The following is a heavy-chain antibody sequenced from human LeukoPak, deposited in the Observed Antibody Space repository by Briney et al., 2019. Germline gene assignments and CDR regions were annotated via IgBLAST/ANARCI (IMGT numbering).Heavy chain of an antibody. CDR3: ARDFDSEYYGSGIGYHYYYYMDV. D-gene: IGHD3-10*01. CDR1: GFTFSSYA. Sequence: GGSLRLSCAASGFTFSSYAMSWVRQAPGKGLEWVSAISGSGGSTYYADSVKDRFTISRDNSKNTLYLQMNSLRAEDTAVYYCARDFDSEYYGSGIGYHYYYYMDVWGKGTTVTVSS. V-gene: IGHV3-23*01. J-gene: IGHJ6*03. CDR2: ISGSGGST.